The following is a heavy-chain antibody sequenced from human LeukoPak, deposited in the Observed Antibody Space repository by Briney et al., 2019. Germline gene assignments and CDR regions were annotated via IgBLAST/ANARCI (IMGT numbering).Heavy chain of an antibody. V-gene: IGHV1-46*01. Sequence: ASVKVSCKASGYTFTSYYIHWVRQAPGQGVEWMGIINPSGGSTSYAQKFQGRVTKTKDTSTSTVYMELSSLRSEDTAVYYCARELVRGIRLDYWGQGTLVTVSS. CDR3: ARELVRGIRLDY. CDR1: GYTFTSYY. D-gene: IGHD3-10*01. J-gene: IGHJ4*02. CDR2: INPSGGST.